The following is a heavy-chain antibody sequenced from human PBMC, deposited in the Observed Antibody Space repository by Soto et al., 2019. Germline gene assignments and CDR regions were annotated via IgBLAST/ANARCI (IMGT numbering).Heavy chain of an antibody. J-gene: IGHJ5*02. CDR2: INPDNGNT. D-gene: IGHD2-15*01. CDR3: ARGIATGQLDP. CDR1: GYTFTRYT. Sequence: VASVKVSCKASGYTFTRYTMNWVRQAPGQRLEWMGWINPDNGNTKSSQKFQDRVIITRDTSASTAYMDLSSLRSEDTAAYYCARGIATGQLDPWGQGTLVTVSS. V-gene: IGHV1-3*01.